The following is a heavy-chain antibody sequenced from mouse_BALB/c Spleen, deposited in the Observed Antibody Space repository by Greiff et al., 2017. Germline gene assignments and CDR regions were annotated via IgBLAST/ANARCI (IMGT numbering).Heavy chain of an antibody. Sequence: VQGVESGPGLVAPSQSLSITCTVSGFSLTSYGVHWVRQPPGKGLEWLGVIWAGGSTNYNSALMSRLSISKDNSKSQVFLKMNSLQTDDTAMYYCARDCGGGILYAMDYWGQGTSVTVSS. V-gene: IGHV2-9*02. CDR3: ARDCGGGILYAMDY. J-gene: IGHJ4*01. CDR2: IWAGGST. CDR1: GFSLTSYG.